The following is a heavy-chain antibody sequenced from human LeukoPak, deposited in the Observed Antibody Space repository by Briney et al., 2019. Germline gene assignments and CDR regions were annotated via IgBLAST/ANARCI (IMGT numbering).Heavy chain of an antibody. CDR3: ARSSSWLDAFDI. CDR1: GFTFSRSW. V-gene: IGHV3-7*01. J-gene: IGHJ3*02. CDR2: INEDGNEI. Sequence: GGSLRLSCEVPGFTFSRSWMTWVRRAPGKGLEWVASINEDGNEIHYVDSVKGRFTISRDNAKDSLYLQMNSLRAEDTAVYYCARSSSWLDAFDIWGQGTMVTVSS. D-gene: IGHD6-13*01.